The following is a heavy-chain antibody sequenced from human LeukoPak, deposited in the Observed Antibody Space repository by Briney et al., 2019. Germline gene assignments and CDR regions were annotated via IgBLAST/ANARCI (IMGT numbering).Heavy chain of an antibody. J-gene: IGHJ4*02. CDR2: LSNDETYI. D-gene: IGHD3-16*01. Sequence: PGGSLRLSCVASGFTFSSHWMHWVRQAPGKGLVWVSRLSNDETYIEYADSVKGRFTISRDNAKNMLYLQMNSLRVDDTAVYYCVRGSYGWAGTDYWGQGTLATVSS. V-gene: IGHV3-74*03. CDR3: VRGSYGWAGTDY. CDR1: GFTFSSHW.